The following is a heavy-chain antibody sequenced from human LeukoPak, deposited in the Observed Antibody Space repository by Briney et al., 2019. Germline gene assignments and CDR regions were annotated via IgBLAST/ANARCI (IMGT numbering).Heavy chain of an antibody. J-gene: IGHJ5*02. Sequence: SVTLSLTCTVSGGSISSGSDYWSWIRQPAGKGLEWIGRIYTSGSTNYNPSLKSRVTISVDTSKNQFSLKLSSVTAADTAVYYCARDFGLRLGWSWGQGTLVTVSS. CDR3: ARDFGLRLGWS. V-gene: IGHV4-61*02. CDR1: GGSISSGSDY. D-gene: IGHD5-12*01. CDR2: IYTSGST.